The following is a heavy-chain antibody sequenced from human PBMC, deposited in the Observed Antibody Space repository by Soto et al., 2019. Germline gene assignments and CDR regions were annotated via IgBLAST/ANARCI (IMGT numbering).Heavy chain of an antibody. CDR2: ISHSGST. Sequence: QVQLQESGPGLVKPSQTLSLTCTVSGGSISSAAYYWSWIRQHPGKGLRGIGYISHSGSTYYTPARESRVIISADTSKNQFPLNLTSVTAADTAVYYCAREYTYGSNFFDCWGQGALVTVSS. D-gene: IGHD5-18*01. CDR3: AREYTYGSNFFDC. J-gene: IGHJ4*02. V-gene: IGHV4-31*03. CDR1: GGSISSAAYY.